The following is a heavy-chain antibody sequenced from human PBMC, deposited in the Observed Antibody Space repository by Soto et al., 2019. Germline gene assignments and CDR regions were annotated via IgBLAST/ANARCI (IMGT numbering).Heavy chain of an antibody. CDR1: GFICSSYD. D-gene: IGHD2-8*02. J-gene: IGHJ3*02. Sequence: EVQRLESGGGLAQPWGSLILSCAASGFICSSYDMSWVRQAPGKGLEWVSTILVDGRTFYVDSVKGRFTISRDNSKNTGYLQMNSLTAGDTDLYYFANATATGGGAFDICGQGTMVTVSS. V-gene: IGHV3-23*01. CDR3: ANATATGGGAFDI. CDR2: ILVDGRT.